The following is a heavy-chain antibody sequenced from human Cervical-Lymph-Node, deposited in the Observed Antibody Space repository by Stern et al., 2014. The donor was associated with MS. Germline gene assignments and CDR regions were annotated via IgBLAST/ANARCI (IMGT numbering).Heavy chain of an antibody. V-gene: IGHV3-30-3*01. D-gene: IGHD3-16*01. CDR2: ISNDGNKK. CDR1: GFSFSNYA. Sequence: VQLVQSVGGVVQPGTSLRLSCAASGFSFSNYAVHWVRPAPGKGLEWVVVISNDGNKKFYADAVKGRFTISRDNSNNTLYLQMNSLRFEDTAVYYCARGGDYIWGSPVDHWGQGTLVSVSS. J-gene: IGHJ4*02. CDR3: ARGGDYIWGSPVDH.